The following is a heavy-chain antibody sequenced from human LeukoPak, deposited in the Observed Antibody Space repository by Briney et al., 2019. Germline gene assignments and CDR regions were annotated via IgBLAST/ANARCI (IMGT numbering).Heavy chain of an antibody. J-gene: IGHJ4*02. CDR2: ILYDGSNE. V-gene: IGHV3-33*08. CDR3: VRAGSGGGGDY. Sequence: PGGSLRLSCVASGFTFSDYGMHWVRQAPGKGLEWVAVILYDGSNEYYTDSVKGRFTISRDNFKNTLYLQMNSLRAEDTAMYYCVRAGSGGGGDYWGQGTLVTVSS. CDR1: GFTFSDYG. D-gene: IGHD2-15*01.